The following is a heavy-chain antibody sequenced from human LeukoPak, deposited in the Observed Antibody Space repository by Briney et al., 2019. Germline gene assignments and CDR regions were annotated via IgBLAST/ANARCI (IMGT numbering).Heavy chain of an antibody. Sequence: SETLSLTCTVSGGSISSYYWSWIRQPPGKGLEWIGYIYYSGSTNYNPSLKSRVTISVDTSKNQFSLKRSSVTAADTAVYYCARGAARDAFDIWGQGTMVTASS. V-gene: IGHV4-59*13. CDR1: GGSISSYY. CDR2: IYYSGST. J-gene: IGHJ3*02. D-gene: IGHD6-6*01. CDR3: ARGAARDAFDI.